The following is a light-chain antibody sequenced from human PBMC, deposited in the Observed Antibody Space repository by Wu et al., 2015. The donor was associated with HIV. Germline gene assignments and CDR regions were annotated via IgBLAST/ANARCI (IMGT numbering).Light chain of an antibody. CDR2: DAT. CDR1: QDTGNT. V-gene: IGKV3-15*01. J-gene: IGKJ2*03. CDR3: QQYSNWPS. Sequence: EFVLTQSPGTLSLSPGESATLSCRASQDTGNTYIAWYQQRPGQSPRLVVYDATNRATGIPARFSGSGSGTEFTLTISSLQSEDFAVYYCQQYSNWPSFGQGTKLQIK.